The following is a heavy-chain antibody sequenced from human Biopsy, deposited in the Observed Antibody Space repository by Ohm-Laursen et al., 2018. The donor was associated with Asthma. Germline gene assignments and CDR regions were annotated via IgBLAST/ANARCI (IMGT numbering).Heavy chain of an antibody. Sequence: GSLRLSCSAPGFTVSTNGMSWVRQPPGKGLEWVSVIYSGGGTYYADSVKGRFTISRDNSKNTLFLEMNSLRPEDTAVYYCAKELFPGWELRRGPDSWGQGTLVTVSS. CDR1: GFTVSTNG. CDR2: IYSGGGT. J-gene: IGHJ4*02. D-gene: IGHD1-26*01. V-gene: IGHV3-53*05. CDR3: AKELFPGWELRRGPDS.